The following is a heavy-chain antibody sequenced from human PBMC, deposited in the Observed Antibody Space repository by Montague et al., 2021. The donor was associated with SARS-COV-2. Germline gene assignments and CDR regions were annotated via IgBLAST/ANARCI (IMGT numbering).Heavy chain of an antibody. D-gene: IGHD3-3*01. Sequence: SETLSLTCTVSGRSVNSGSYSWDWIRQPPGKGLEWIVSIHYSGSTSSNPSLQSCVTISIDTSKNHFSLRVNSVTAADAALYFCARRPGASYAVIWSGGFDIWGQGTMVTVS. J-gene: IGHJ3*02. CDR2: IHYSGST. V-gene: IGHV4-39*01. CDR1: GRSVNSGSYS. CDR3: ARRPGASYAVIWSGGFDI.